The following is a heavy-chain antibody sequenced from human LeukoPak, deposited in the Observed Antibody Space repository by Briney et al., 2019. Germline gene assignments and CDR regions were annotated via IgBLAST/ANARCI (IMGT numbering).Heavy chain of an antibody. D-gene: IGHD6-19*01. CDR2: INPNSGGT. Sequence: ASVKVSCKASGYTFTGYYMHWVRQAPGQGLEWMGWINPNSGGTNYAQKFQGWVTMTTDTSTSTAYMELRSLRSDDTAVYYCARDLAVAGTSLDYWGQGTLVTVSS. J-gene: IGHJ4*02. CDR3: ARDLAVAGTSLDY. CDR1: GYTFTGYY. V-gene: IGHV1-2*04.